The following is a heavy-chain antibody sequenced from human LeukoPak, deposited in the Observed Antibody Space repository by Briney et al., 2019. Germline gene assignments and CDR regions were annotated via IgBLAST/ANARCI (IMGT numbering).Heavy chain of an antibody. V-gene: IGHV3-66*01. CDR3: AREQVVVGRGYYGMDV. CDR1: GFTFSNYW. Sequence: GGSLRLSCAASGFTFSNYWMSWVRQAPGKGLEWVSVMYSGGSTFYGDSVKGRFTISRDNSMNTLYLQMNSLRVDDTAVYYCAREQVVVGRGYYGMDVWGQGTTVTVSS. CDR2: MYSGGST. D-gene: IGHD2-2*01. J-gene: IGHJ6*02.